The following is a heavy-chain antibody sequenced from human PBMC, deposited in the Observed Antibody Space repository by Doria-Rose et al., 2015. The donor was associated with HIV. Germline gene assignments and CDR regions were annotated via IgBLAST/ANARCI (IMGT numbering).Heavy chain of an antibody. D-gene: IGHD6-13*01. Sequence: QVTLKESGPVLVKPTETLTLTCTVSGVSLSSPGMGVSWIRQPPGKALEWLANIFSDEERSYKTSLKSRLTISRGTSKSQVVLTMTGMDPVDTATYYCARIKSSRWYHKYYFDFWGQGTLVIVSA. CDR3: ARIKSSRWYHKYYFDF. CDR2: IFSDEER. V-gene: IGHV2-26*01. CDR1: GVSLSSPGMG. J-gene: IGHJ4*02.